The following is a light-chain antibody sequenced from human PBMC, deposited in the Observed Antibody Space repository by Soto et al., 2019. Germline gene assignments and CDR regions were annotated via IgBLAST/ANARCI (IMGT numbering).Light chain of an antibody. CDR1: QSVSNF. CDR2: DAS. Sequence: EIVLTQSPATLSLSPVERATLTCMASQSVSNFLAWYQHKPGQAPRLLIYDASIRAAGVPARFSGSGSGTDFTLTISRLEPEDFAVYYCQQCGSSPWTFGQGTKVDI. V-gene: IGKV3-20*01. J-gene: IGKJ1*01. CDR3: QQCGSSPWT.